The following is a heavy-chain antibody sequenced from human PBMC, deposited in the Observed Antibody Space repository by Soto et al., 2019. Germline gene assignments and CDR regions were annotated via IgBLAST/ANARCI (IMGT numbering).Heavy chain of an antibody. D-gene: IGHD3-3*01. CDR3: ARGYDFWSGYSNWFDP. CDR1: GGSITGSSYY. V-gene: IGHV4-39*07. Sequence: PSETLSLTCAVSGGSITGSSYYWGWIRQPPGKGLEWIGEINHSGSTNYNPSLKSRVTISVDTSKNQFSLKLSSVTAADTAVYYCARGYDFWSGYSNWFDPWGQGTLVTVSS. J-gene: IGHJ5*02. CDR2: INHSGST.